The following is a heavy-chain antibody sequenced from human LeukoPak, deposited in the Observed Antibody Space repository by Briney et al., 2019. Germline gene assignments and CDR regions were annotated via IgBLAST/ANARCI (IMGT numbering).Heavy chain of an antibody. CDR3: ARGVPVGLNYFDY. D-gene: IGHD2-2*01. CDR1: GYSFTDYY. CDR2: INPNSGGT. Sequence: ASVKVSCKTSGYSFTDYYIHWVRQAPGQGLEWMGWINPNSGGTNYAQKFQGRATMTRDTSIRTTYMDLSRLISDDTAVYYCARGVPVGLNYFDYWGQGTLVTVSS. V-gene: IGHV1-2*02. J-gene: IGHJ4*02.